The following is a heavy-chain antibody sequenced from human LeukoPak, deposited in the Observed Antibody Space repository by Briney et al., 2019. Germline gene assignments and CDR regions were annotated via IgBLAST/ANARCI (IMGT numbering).Heavy chain of an antibody. V-gene: IGHV5-51*01. CDR1: GYSFTSYW. J-gene: IGHJ5*02. Sequence: GESQQISCNGSGYSFTSYWIGWVRQMPGKGLEWMGIIYPGDSDTRYSPSFQGQVTISADKSISTAYLQWSSLKASDTAMYYCARETPYCSGGSCYGDWFDPWGQGTLVTVSS. D-gene: IGHD2-15*01. CDR2: IYPGDSDT. CDR3: ARETPYCSGGSCYGDWFDP.